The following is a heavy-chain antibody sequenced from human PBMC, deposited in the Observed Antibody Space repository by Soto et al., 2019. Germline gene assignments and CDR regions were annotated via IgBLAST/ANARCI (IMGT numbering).Heavy chain of an antibody. D-gene: IGHD3-9*01. V-gene: IGHV4-59*01. J-gene: IGHJ5*02. CDR2: IYYSGST. Sequence: SETLSLTCTVSGGSISSYYWSWIRQPPGKGLEWIGYIYYSGSTNYNPSLKSRVTISVDTSKNQFSLKLSSVTAADTAVYYCVRDLGDYDILTGSKNWFDPWGHGTLVTVSS. CDR1: GGSISSYY. CDR3: VRDLGDYDILTGSKNWFDP.